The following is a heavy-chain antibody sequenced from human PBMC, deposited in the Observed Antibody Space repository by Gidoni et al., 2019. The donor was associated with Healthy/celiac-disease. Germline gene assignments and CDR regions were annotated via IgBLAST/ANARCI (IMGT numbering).Heavy chain of an antibody. CDR3: ARGLRITMVRGVIKYGMDV. Sequence: QVQLQQWGAGLFKPSETLSLTCAVYGGSLRVYYWSWIPQPPGKGLEWIGEINHRGSTNYNPSLKSRVTISVDTSKNQFSLKLSSVTAADTAVYYCARGLRITMVRGVIKYGMDVWGQGTTVTVSS. D-gene: IGHD3-10*01. CDR2: INHRGST. J-gene: IGHJ6*02. CDR1: GGSLRVYY. V-gene: IGHV4-34*01.